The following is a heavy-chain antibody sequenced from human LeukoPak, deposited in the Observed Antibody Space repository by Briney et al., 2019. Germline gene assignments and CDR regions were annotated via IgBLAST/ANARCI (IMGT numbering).Heavy chain of an antibody. J-gene: IGHJ4*02. CDR1: LLTFSYYA. D-gene: IGHD3-10*01. CDR2: VSGSRDYT. CDR3: AKEIYAYGSRGFDC. V-gene: IGHV3-23*01. Sequence: GGYLRRSCLAALLTFSYYAMTWVGQAQGKGLEWVSGVSGSRDYTYYAGSVKGRFTISRDNSKNTLYLQLNSLRVEDTAVYYCAKEIYAYGSRGFDCWGQGTLVTVSS.